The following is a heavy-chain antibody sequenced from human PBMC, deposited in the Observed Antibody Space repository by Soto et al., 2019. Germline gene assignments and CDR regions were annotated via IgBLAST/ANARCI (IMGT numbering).Heavy chain of an antibody. CDR2: IYYSGST. V-gene: IGHV4-59*01. J-gene: IGHJ4*02. Sequence: QVQLQESGPGLVKPSETLSLNCTVSGGPISSYYWSWIRQSPGKGLEWIGYIYYSGSTNYNPSLKGRVTISVDTFKNQFSLELSSVTAADTAVYYCARGSSGLPPRLDYRGQGTLVTVSS. CDR1: GGPISSYY. CDR3: ARGSSGLPPRLDY. D-gene: IGHD6-19*01.